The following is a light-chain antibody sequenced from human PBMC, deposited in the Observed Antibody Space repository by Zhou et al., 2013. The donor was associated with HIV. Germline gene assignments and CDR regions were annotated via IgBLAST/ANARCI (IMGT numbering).Light chain of an antibody. Sequence: EIVLTQSPGTLSLSPGERATLSCRASQSISSNYLAWYQQKPGQAPRLLIHGASIRATGIPDRFSGSGSGTDFTLTISRLEPEDFAVYFCQQYGGSPRTFGQGTKVEV. J-gene: IGKJ1*01. CDR2: GAS. CDR1: QSISSNY. CDR3: QQYGGSPRT. V-gene: IGKV3-20*01.